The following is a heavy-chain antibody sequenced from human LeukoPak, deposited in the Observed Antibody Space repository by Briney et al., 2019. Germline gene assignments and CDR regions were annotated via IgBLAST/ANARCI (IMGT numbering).Heavy chain of an antibody. Sequence: GGSLRLSCTASGFSVKSNYMSWVRQAPGKGLEWVSYISSSSSTIYYADSVKGRFTISRDNAKNSLYLQMNSLRAEDTAVYYCARCLDALLWFGELSDYFDYWGQGTLVTVSS. J-gene: IGHJ4*02. CDR1: GFSVKSNY. CDR3: ARCLDALLWFGELSDYFDY. D-gene: IGHD3-10*01. CDR2: ISSSSSTI. V-gene: IGHV3-48*01.